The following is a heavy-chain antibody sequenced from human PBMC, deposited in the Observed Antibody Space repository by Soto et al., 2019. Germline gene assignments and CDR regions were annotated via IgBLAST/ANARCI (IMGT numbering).Heavy chain of an antibody. CDR2: ISYDGNTR. D-gene: IGHD3-16*01. Sequence: GGSLRLSCAVSGLTLNNFGMHWVRQAPGKGPEWVAVISYDGNTRDYADSVKGRFTISRDNSKNTLFLQMNSLRPEATAVYYSENMIRVGDAFDFWGQGTLVTVSS. J-gene: IGHJ3*01. CDR3: ENMIRVGDAFDF. CDR1: GLTLNNFG. V-gene: IGHV3-30*18.